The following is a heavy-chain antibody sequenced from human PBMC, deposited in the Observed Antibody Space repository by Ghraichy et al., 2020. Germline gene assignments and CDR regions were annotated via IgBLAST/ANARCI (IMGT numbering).Heavy chain of an antibody. Sequence: GGSLRLSCEASGFTFSNYDMSWVRQAPGRGLEWVSVLSGGGGSTNYADSVKGRFTISRDKSKNTLYLQMNSLRAGDTAVYYCAKGGDSSGYYQGCFDYWGQGTLVTVSS. CDR2: LSGGGGST. CDR1: GFTFSNYD. D-gene: IGHD3-22*01. CDR3: AKGGDSSGYYQGCFDY. V-gene: IGHV3-23*01. J-gene: IGHJ4*02.